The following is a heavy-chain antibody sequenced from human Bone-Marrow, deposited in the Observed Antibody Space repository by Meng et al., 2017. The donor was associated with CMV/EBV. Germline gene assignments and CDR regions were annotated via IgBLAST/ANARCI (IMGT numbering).Heavy chain of an antibody. CDR1: GFTFSSYS. CDR3: ARVREQWQDNWFDP. CDR2: ISSSSSTI. D-gene: IGHD6-19*01. Sequence: GESLKISCAASGFTFSSYSMNWVRQAPGKGLEWVSYISSSSSTIYYADSVKGRFTISRDNAKNSLYLQMNSLRAEDTAVYYCARVREQWQDNWFDPWGQGTLVTVSS. V-gene: IGHV3-48*04. J-gene: IGHJ5*02.